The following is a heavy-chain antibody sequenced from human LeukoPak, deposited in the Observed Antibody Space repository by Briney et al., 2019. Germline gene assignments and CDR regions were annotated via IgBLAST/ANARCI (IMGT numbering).Heavy chain of an antibody. V-gene: IGHV3-64*01. Sequence: SGGSLRLSCAASGFTFSSYAMHWVRQAPGKGLEYVSAISINGGTTCYANSVKGRFTISRDNSKNTLYLQMGSLRAEDMAVYYCAKGYSSSWYWYFDLWGRGTLVTVSS. D-gene: IGHD6-13*01. CDR3: AKGYSSSWYWYFDL. CDR1: GFTFSSYA. CDR2: ISINGGTT. J-gene: IGHJ2*01.